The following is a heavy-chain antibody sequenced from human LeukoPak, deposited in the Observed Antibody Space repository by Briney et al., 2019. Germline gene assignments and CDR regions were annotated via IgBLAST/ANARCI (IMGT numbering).Heavy chain of an antibody. Sequence: SETLSLTCTVSGGSISSYYWSWIRQPPGKGLEWIGYSGSTNYNPSLKSRVTISVDTSKNQFSLKLSSVTAADTAVYYCARGPNYPSPSPFDYWGQGTLVTVSS. D-gene: IGHD5-24*01. CDR2: SGST. CDR3: ARGPNYPSPSPFDY. V-gene: IGHV4-59*01. J-gene: IGHJ4*02. CDR1: GGSISSYY.